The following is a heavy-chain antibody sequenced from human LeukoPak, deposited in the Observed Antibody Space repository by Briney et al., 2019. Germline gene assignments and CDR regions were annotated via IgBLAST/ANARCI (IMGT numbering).Heavy chain of an antibody. D-gene: IGHD3-16*01. CDR1: GGSISSSSYY. CDR3: ARDRGGSTRDY. J-gene: IGHJ4*02. V-gene: IGHV4-39*07. Sequence: SETLSLTCTVSGGSISSSSYYWGWIRQPPGKGLEWIGSIYYSGSTYYNPSLKSRVTISVDTSKNQFSLKLSSVTAADTAVYYCARDRGGSTRDYWGQGTLVTVSS. CDR2: IYYSGST.